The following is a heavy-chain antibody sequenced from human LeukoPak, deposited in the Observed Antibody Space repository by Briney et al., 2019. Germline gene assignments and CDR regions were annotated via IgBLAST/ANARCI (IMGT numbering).Heavy chain of an antibody. V-gene: IGHV3-21*01. CDR2: ISSSSNYI. Sequence: GGSLRLSCAASGFTFSGYSMNWVRQAPGKGLEWVSSISSSSNYIHYADSVKGRFTISRDNAKNSLYLQVNSLRAEDTAVYYCAAFATSNAQWANFDLRGQGTLVTVSS. CDR3: AAFATSNAQWANFDL. J-gene: IGHJ4*02. D-gene: IGHD1-1*01. CDR1: GFTFSGYS.